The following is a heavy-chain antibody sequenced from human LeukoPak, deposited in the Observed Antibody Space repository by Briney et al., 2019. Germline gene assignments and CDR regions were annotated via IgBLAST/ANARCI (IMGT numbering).Heavy chain of an antibody. CDR1: GGSISSGDYY. J-gene: IGHJ4*02. CDR3: ARGGLPYYFDY. CDR2: IYYSGST. V-gene: IGHV4-30-4*01. Sequence: SETLSLTCTVSGGSISSGDYYWSWIRQPPGKGLEWNGYIYYSGSTYYNPSLKSRVTISVDTSKNQFSLKLSSVTAADTAVYYCARGGLPYYFDYWGQGTLVTVSS.